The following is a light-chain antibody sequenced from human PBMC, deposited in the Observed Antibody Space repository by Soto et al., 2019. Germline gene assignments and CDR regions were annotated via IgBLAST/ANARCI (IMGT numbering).Light chain of an antibody. V-gene: IGLV1-40*01. CDR1: NIGADFD. CDR2: HNN. Sequence: QSVLTQPPSVSGAPGQRVTISCTNIGADFDVLWYQQLPGTAPKLLISHNNNRPSGVPDRFSGSKSGTSASLAITGLQADDEAVYYCQSRDSSLSSSWVFGGGTKLTVL. J-gene: IGLJ3*02. CDR3: QSRDSSLSSSWV.